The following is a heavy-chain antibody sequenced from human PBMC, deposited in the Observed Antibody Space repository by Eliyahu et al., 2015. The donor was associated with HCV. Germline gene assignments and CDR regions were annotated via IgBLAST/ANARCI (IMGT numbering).Heavy chain of an antibody. J-gene: IGHJ6*02. Sequence: QVQLVQSGAEVKKPGSSVKVSCKASGGTFSSYAIXWVRQAPGQGLEWMGRIIPILGIANYAQKFQGRVTITADKSTSTAYMELSSLRSEDTAVYYCARDIGSGSYAYYYYYGMDVWGQGTTVTVSS. V-gene: IGHV1-69*04. D-gene: IGHD3-10*01. CDR2: IIPILGIA. CDR3: ARDIGSGSYAYYYYYGMDV. CDR1: GGTFSSYA.